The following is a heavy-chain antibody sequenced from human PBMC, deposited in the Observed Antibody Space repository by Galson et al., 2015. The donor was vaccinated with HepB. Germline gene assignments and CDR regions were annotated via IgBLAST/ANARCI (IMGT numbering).Heavy chain of an antibody. Sequence: SVKVSCKASGYTFTSYYMHWVRQAPGQGLEWTGIINPSGGSTSYAQKFQGRVTMTRDASTSTVYMELSSLRSEDTAVFYCARDYGDYFDYWGQGTLVTVSS. J-gene: IGHJ4*02. CDR1: GYTFTSYY. CDR3: ARDYGDYFDY. D-gene: IGHD3-10*01. CDR2: INPSGGST. V-gene: IGHV1-46*01.